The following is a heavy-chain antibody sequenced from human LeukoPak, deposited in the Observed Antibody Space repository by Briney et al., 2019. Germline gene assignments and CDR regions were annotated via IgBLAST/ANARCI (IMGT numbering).Heavy chain of an antibody. CDR2: ISPIFGTA. Sequence: GASVKVSCKASGCTFSSYAISWVRQAPGQGLEWMGGISPIFGTANYAEEFQGRVTITADKSTSTAYMELSSLRSEDTAVYYCARVGTMWFGEGYYYGMDVWGKGTTVTVSS. D-gene: IGHD3-10*01. CDR3: ARVGTMWFGEGYYYGMDV. V-gene: IGHV1-69*06. J-gene: IGHJ6*04. CDR1: GCTFSSYA.